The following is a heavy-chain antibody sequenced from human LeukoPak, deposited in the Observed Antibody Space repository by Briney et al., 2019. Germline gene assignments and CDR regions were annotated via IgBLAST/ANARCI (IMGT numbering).Heavy chain of an antibody. V-gene: IGHV4-39*07. J-gene: IGHJ6*03. CDR2: IYYSGST. Sequence: SETLSLTCTVSGGSISSSSYYWGWIRQPPGKGLEWIGSIYYSGSTYYNPSLKSRVTISVDTSKNQFSLKLSSVTAADTAVYYCARGNSGSWLQYYYYYYMDVWGKGTTVTVSS. D-gene: IGHD1-26*01. CDR1: GGSISSSSYY. CDR3: ARGNSGSWLQYYYYYYMDV.